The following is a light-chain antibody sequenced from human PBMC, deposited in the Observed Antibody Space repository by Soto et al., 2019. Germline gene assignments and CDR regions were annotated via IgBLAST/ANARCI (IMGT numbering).Light chain of an antibody. V-gene: IGKV3-11*01. J-gene: IGKJ4*01. CDR3: QQRTNWPLP. Sequence: EIVLTQSLATLSLSPGERATLSCRASQSVSSYLAWYQQKPGQAPRLLIYDASNRATGIPARFSGSGSGTDFTLTISSLEPEDFAVYYCQQRTNWPLPFGGGTKVEIK. CDR1: QSVSSY. CDR2: DAS.